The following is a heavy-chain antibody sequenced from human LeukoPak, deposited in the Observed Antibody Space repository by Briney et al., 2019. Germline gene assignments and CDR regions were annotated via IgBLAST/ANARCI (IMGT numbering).Heavy chain of an antibody. J-gene: IGHJ3*02. CDR1: GGSFSGYY. D-gene: IGHD4-23*01. CDR3: AREDGNSEGGDAFDI. Sequence: SETLSLTCTVYGGSFSGYYWSWIRQPPGKGLEWIGEINQSRSTNYNPSLKSRVTMSVDTSKNQFSLKLNSVTAADTAVYYCAREDGNSEGGDAFDIWGQGTMVTVSS. V-gene: IGHV4-34*01. CDR2: INQSRST.